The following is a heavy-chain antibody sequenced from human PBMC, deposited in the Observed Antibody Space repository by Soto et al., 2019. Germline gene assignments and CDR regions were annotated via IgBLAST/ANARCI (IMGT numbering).Heavy chain of an antibody. CDR2: INHSGST. V-gene: IGHV4-34*01. Sequence: QVQLQQWGAGLLKPSETLSLTCAVYGGSFSGSYWCWIRLPPGQGLEWIGEINHSGSTNYHPSLTRRVTIAVDTSKNQFSLKLSSVTAADTAVDDCARETYSGYVKEAFDIWGQGTMVTVSS. CDR3: ARETYSGYVKEAFDI. J-gene: IGHJ3*02. CDR1: GGSFSGSY. D-gene: IGHD5-12*01.